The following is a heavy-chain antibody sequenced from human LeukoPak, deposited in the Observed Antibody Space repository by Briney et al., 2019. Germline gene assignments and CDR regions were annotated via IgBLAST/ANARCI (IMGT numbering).Heavy chain of an antibody. CDR1: GGSISRGGYS. J-gene: IGHJ5*02. D-gene: IGHD6-19*01. Sequence: SQTLSPTCPGSGGSISRGGYSWSWIRQPPGKGLEWIGYIYHSGSTYYNPSLKSRVTMSVDRSKNQFSLKLSPVTAADTAVYYCARVQWLVRYNWFDPWGQGTLVTVSS. CDR2: IYHSGST. V-gene: IGHV4-30-2*01. CDR3: ARVQWLVRYNWFDP.